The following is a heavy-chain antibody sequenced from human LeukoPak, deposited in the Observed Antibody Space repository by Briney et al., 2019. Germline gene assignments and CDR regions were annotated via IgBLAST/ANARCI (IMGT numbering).Heavy chain of an antibody. V-gene: IGHV1-18*01. CDR3: ARDLAATKAFDI. CDR1: GYTFTSYG. D-gene: IGHD2-15*01. CDR2: ISAYNGNT. J-gene: IGHJ3*02. Sequence: ASVKVSFKASGYTFTSYGISWVRQAPGQGLEWMGWISAYNGNTNYAQKLQGRVTMTTDTSTSTAYMELRSLRSDDTAVYYCARDLAATKAFDIWGQGTMVTVSS.